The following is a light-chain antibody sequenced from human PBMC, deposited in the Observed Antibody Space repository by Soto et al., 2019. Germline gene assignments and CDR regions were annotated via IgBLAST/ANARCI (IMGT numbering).Light chain of an antibody. Sequence: QSALTQPASVSGSPGQSITISCTGTSSDIGGYNYVSWYQQHPGKAPKLMIYDVNNRPSGVSNRFSGYKSGNTASLNISGLQAEDEADYYCSSYTSTSTLGVFGGGTKLTVL. CDR1: SSDIGGYNY. CDR3: SSYTSTSTLGV. CDR2: DVN. J-gene: IGLJ3*02. V-gene: IGLV2-14*01.